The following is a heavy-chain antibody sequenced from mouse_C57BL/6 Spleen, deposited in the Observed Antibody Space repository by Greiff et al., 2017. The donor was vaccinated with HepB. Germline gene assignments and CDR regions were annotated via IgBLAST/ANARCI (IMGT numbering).Heavy chain of an antibody. V-gene: IGHV1-22*01. CDR3: ARFFYGGYHWYFDV. J-gene: IGHJ1*03. Sequence: EVQLQQSGPELVKPGASVKMSCKASGYTFTDYNMHWVKQSHGKSLEWIGYINPNNGGTSYNQKFKGKATLTVNKSSSTAYMELRSLTSEDSAVYYCARFFYGGYHWYFDVWGTGTTVTVSS. D-gene: IGHD2-3*01. CDR1: GYTFTDYN. CDR2: INPNNGGT.